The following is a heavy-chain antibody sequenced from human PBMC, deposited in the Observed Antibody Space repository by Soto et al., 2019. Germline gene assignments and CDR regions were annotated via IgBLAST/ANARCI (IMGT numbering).Heavy chain of an antibody. Sequence: SVKVSCKASGFDFGSFGIQFLRQTRGRGLEWIGWIVVVSGSINYARQFQGRVAISRDMSSSTAYLDLYDLKSDDTAVYFCSADHPHMAMGWPVWGQGTTVTVSS. J-gene: IGHJ6*02. V-gene: IGHV1-58*02. D-gene: IGHD1-26*01. CDR1: GFDFGSFG. CDR3: SADHPHMAMGWPV. CDR2: IVVVSGSI.